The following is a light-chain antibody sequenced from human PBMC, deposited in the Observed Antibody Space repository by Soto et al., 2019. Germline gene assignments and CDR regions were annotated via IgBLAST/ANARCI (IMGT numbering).Light chain of an antibody. Sequence: QSALTQPASVSGSPGQSITISCTGTSSDVGGYDYVSWYQLHPGKAPKLMVFEVSNRPSGVSYRFSGSKSGNTASLTISGLQAEDEADYFCSSHAGRDTYVFGTGTKVTVL. CDR2: EVS. CDR3: SSHAGRDTYV. J-gene: IGLJ1*01. V-gene: IGLV2-14*01. CDR1: SSDVGGYDY.